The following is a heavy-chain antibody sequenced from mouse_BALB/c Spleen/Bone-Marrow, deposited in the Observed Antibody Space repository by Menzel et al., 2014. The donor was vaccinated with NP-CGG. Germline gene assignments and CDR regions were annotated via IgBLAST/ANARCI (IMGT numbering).Heavy chain of an antibody. CDR3: ARSDGYRAMDY. CDR2: IYPGDGDT. J-gene: IGHJ4*01. Sequence: QVQLKQSGPVLVKPGASVKISCKASGYAFXNSWMNWVKQRPGQGLEWIGRIYPGDGDTYYNGKFKDKATLTADKSSSTAYMQLSSLTSVDSAVYFCARSDGYRAMDYWGQGTSVTVSS. V-gene: IGHV1-82*01. D-gene: IGHD2-3*01. CDR1: GYAFXNSW.